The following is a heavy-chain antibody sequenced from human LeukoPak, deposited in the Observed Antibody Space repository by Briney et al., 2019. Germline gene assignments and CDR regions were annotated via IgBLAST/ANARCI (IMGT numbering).Heavy chain of an antibody. CDR1: GYTFTSYD. D-gene: IGHD3-10*01. CDR3: ARDFGSLLWFGEYSDY. Sequence: RASVKVSCKASGYTFTSYDINWVRQATGQGLEWMGWINPNSGGTNYAQKFQGRVTMTRDTSISTAYMELSRLRSDDTAVYYCARDFGSLLWFGEYSDYWGQGTLVTVSS. CDR2: INPNSGGT. V-gene: IGHV1-2*02. J-gene: IGHJ4*02.